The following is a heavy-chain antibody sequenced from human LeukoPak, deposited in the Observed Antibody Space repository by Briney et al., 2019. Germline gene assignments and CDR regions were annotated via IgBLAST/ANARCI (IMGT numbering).Heavy chain of an antibody. CDR3: ASHDYSNYGY. V-gene: IGHV3-7*01. CDR1: GFTFSSYW. CDR2: IKEDESDE. J-gene: IGHJ4*02. Sequence: PGGSLRLSCEASGFTFSSYWMSWVRQAPGKGLEWVAHIKEDESDEYYVDSVRGRFTASRDNAKNSVNLQMNSLRAEDTAVYYCASHDYSNYGYWGQGTLVTVSS. D-gene: IGHD4-11*01.